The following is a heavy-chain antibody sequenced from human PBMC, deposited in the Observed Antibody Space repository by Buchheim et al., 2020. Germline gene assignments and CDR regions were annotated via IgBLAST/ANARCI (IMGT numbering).Heavy chain of an antibody. CDR3: ARDGFRYYDSSGYSAEYFQH. J-gene: IGHJ1*01. V-gene: IGHV1-46*03. CDR2: INPSGGST. Sequence: QVQLVQSGAEVKKPGASVKVSCKASGYTFTSYHMHWVRQAPGQGLEWMGIINPSGGSTSYAQKFQGRVTMTRDTSPRTVYMELSSLRSEDTAVYYCARDGFRYYDSSGYSAEYFQHWGQGTL. D-gene: IGHD3-22*01. CDR1: GYTFTSYH.